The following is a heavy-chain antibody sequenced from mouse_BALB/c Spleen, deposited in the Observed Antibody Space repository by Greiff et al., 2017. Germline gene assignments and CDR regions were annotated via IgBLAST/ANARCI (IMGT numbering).Heavy chain of an antibody. Sequence: QVQLQQSGPGLVQPSQSLSITCTVSGFSLTSYGVHWVRQSPGKGLEWLGVIWSGGSTDYNAAFISRLSISKDNSRSQVFFKMNSLQANDTAIYYCARNWYGSRDWFAYWGQGTLVTVSA. D-gene: IGHD1-1*01. J-gene: IGHJ3*01. CDR2: IWSGGST. CDR1: GFSLTSYG. CDR3: ARNWYGSRDWFAY. V-gene: IGHV2-2*02.